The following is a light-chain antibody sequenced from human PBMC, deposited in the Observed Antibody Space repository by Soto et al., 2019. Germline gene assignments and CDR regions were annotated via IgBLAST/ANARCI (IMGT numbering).Light chain of an antibody. CDR2: KAS. J-gene: IGKJ4*01. V-gene: IGKV1-5*03. CDR1: QSISSW. Sequence: DIQMTQSPSTLSASVGDRVAITCRASQSISSWLAWYQQKPGKAPKLLIYKASSLESGVPSRFSGSGSGAAFTLTISSLQPDDFATYYCQQYNSYPLTFGGGTKVEIK. CDR3: QQYNSYPLT.